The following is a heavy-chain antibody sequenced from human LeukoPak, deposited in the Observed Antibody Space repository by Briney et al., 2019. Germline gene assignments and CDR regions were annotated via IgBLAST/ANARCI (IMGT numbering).Heavy chain of an antibody. CDR3: AKGLSYDFWSGYYGGDLFDY. V-gene: IGHV3-23*01. CDR1: GFTFSSYA. D-gene: IGHD3-3*01. Sequence: GGSLRLSCAASGFTFSSYAMSWVRQAPGKGLEWVSAISGSGGSTYYADSVKGRFTISRDNSKNTLYLQMNSLRAEDTAVYYCAKGLSYDFWSGYYGGDLFDYWGQGTLVTVSS. CDR2: ISGSGGST. J-gene: IGHJ4*02.